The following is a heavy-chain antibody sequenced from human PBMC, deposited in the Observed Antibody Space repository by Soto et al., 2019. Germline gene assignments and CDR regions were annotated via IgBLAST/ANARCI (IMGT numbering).Heavy chain of an antibody. J-gene: IGHJ5*02. D-gene: IGHD3-10*01. CDR3: ATSGSFFNWFDP. V-gene: IGHV1-3*01. CDR1: GYSFTTYA. CDR2: INAGNGDP. Sequence: GASVKVSCKASGYSFTTYAIHWVRQAPGQRLEWMGWINAGNGDPKYSQNFQGRVTITRDTSARTAYLELTNLRSEDTAVYYCATSGSFFNWFDPWGQGTLVTVSS.